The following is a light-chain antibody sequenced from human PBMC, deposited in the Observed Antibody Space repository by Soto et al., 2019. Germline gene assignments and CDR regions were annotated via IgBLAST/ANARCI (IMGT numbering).Light chain of an antibody. V-gene: IGKV3-20*01. J-gene: IGKJ4*01. CDR2: GAS. CDR3: QQYGSSGLT. CDR1: QSVSSSY. Sequence: IMLKQSPGTLSLSPGERATLSCRASQSVSSSYLAWYQQKPGQAPRFLIYGASNRATGIPDRFSGSGSGTDFTLTISRLEPEDSAVYYCQQYGSSGLTFGGGTKVENK.